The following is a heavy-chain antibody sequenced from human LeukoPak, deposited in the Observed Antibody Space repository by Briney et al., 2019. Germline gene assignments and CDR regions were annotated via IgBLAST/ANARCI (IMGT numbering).Heavy chain of an antibody. J-gene: IGHJ4*02. CDR1: GFTFSSYA. D-gene: IGHD3-10*01. Sequence: GGSLRLSCGASGFTFSSYAMSWVRQAPGEGLEWVSTMSGSGAYTYYADSVKGRFTISRDNSKNTLYLQMNSLRAEDTAVYYCAKYFASGGYDKLAYWGQGTLVTVSS. V-gene: IGHV3-23*01. CDR2: MSGSGAYT. CDR3: AKYFASGGYDKLAY.